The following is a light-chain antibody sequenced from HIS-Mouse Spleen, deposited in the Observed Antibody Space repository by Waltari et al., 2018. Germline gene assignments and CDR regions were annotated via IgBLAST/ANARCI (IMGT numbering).Light chain of an antibody. V-gene: IGKV1-39*01. CDR2: AAS. Sequence: DIQMTQSPSSLSASVGDRVDITCRASQSISSYLNWYQQKPGKAPKLLIYAASSLQSGVPSRFSGSGSGTDFTLTISSLQPEDFATYYCQQSYSTPPFTFGPGTKVDIK. J-gene: IGKJ3*01. CDR3: QQSYSTPPFT. CDR1: QSISSY.